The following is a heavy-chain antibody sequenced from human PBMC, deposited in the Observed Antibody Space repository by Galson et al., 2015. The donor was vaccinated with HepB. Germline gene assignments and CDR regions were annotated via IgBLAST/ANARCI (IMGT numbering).Heavy chain of an antibody. CDR2: ISWNSDSI. V-gene: IGHV3-9*01. D-gene: IGHD3-10*01. CDR1: GFTFDDYA. Sequence: SLRLSCAASGFTFDDYAMHWVRQRPGRGLEWVSGISWNSDSIGYADSVKGRFTVSRDNAKKFLYLQMNSLRPDDTAKYHCVKGYARTQLWSHFDFWGQGTLATVSS. J-gene: IGHJ4*02. CDR3: VKGYARTQLWSHFDF.